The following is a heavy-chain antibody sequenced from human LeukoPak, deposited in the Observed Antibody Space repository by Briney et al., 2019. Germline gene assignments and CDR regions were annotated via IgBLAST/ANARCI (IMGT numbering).Heavy chain of an antibody. CDR3: ARDPYGDSTFDY. CDR2: IYSSGST. J-gene: IGHJ4*02. V-gene: IGHV4-4*07. D-gene: IGHD4-17*01. CDR1: GGSINSYY. Sequence: SETLSLTCTVSGGSINSYYWSWIRQPAGKGLEWIGRIYSSGSTNYNPSLKSRVSMSVDTSKNQFSLKLSSVTAADTAVYYCARDPYGDSTFDYWGQGTLVTVSS.